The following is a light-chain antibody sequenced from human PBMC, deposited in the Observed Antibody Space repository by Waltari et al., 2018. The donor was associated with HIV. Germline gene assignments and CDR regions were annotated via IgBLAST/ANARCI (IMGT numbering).Light chain of an antibody. Sequence: QSALTQPASVSGSPGQSITISCTGTRSDVGGYNYVSWYQHHPGKAPKLVIYEVSNRPSGVSNRFSGFKSGNTASLTISGLQAEDEGDYYCASYTGSSTWLFGGGTNLTVL. V-gene: IGLV2-14*01. CDR1: RSDVGGYNY. J-gene: IGLJ3*02. CDR2: EVS. CDR3: ASYTGSSTWL.